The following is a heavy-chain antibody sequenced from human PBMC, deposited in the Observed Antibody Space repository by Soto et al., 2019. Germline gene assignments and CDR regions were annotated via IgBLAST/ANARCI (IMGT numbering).Heavy chain of an antibody. J-gene: IGHJ6*02. V-gene: IGHV1-69*01. CDR1: VGTFISYA. Sequence: QWQLGQYGSEVNKPVSSVKVSCKASVGTFISYAISWVRQAPGQGLEWMGGLIHIFGTANYAQKFQRRVTITEAEPTSKARMELSSVRSNNTAVYYCARVPTDCSSTNCRIEDYYYYGRDVWGQGTTVTVSS. D-gene: IGHD2-2*01. CDR3: ARVPTDCSSTNCRIEDYYYYGRDV. CDR2: LIHIFGTA.